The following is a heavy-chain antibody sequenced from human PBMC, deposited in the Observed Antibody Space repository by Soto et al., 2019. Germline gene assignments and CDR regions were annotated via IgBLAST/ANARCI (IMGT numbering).Heavy chain of an antibody. CDR2: ISGSGGST. CDR3: AKGGYDSSGYYYGAGAFDI. V-gene: IGHV3-23*01. CDR1: GFTFSSYA. J-gene: IGHJ3*02. Sequence: GGSLRLSCAASGFTFSSYAMSWVRQAPGKGLEWVSAISGSGGSTYYADSVKGRFTISRDNSKNTLYLQMNSLRAEDTAVYYCAKGGYDSSGYYYGAGAFDIWGQGTMVTV. D-gene: IGHD3-22*01.